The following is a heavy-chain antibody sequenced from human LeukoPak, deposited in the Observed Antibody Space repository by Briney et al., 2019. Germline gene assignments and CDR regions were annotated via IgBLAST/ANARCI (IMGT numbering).Heavy chain of an antibody. Sequence: SETLSLTCTVSGGSLSSYYWSWIRQPPGTGLEWIGYIYYSGSTNYNPSLKSRVTISVDTSKNQFSLKLSSVTAADTAVYYCARVGYCSSTSCSYFDYWGQGTLVTVSS. D-gene: IGHD2-2*01. CDR3: ARVGYCSSTSCSYFDY. CDR2: IYYSGST. J-gene: IGHJ4*02. CDR1: GGSLSSYY. V-gene: IGHV4-59*01.